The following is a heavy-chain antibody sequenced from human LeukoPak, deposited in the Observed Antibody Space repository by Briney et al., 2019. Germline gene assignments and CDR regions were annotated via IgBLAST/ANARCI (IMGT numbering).Heavy chain of an antibody. CDR3: ALVADYGEAY. D-gene: IGHD4-17*01. CDR2: INPNSGGT. J-gene: IGHJ4*02. Sequence: ASVKVSCKASGYTFTGYYMHWLRQAPGQGLEWMGWINPNSGGTNYAQKFQGRVTMTRDTSISTAYMELSRLRCDDTAVYYCALVADYGEAYWGQGTLVTVSS. V-gene: IGHV1-2*02. CDR1: GYTFTGYY.